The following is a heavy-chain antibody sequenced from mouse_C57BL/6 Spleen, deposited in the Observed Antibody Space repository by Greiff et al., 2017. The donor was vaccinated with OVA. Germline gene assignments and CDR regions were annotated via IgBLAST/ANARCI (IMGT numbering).Heavy chain of an antibody. V-gene: IGHV3-6*01. D-gene: IGHD2-2*01. CDR2: ISYDGSN. Sequence: ESGPGLVKPSQSLSLTCSVTGYSITSGYYWNWIRQFPGNKLEWMGYISYDGSNNYNPSLKNRISITRDTSKNQFFLKLNSVTTEDTATYYCAREVGLRRQNAMDYWGQGTSVTVAS. CDR3: AREVGLRRQNAMDY. J-gene: IGHJ4*01. CDR1: GYSITSGYY.